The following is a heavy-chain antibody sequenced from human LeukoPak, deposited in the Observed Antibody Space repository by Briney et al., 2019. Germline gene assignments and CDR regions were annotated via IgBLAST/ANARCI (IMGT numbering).Heavy chain of an antibody. V-gene: IGHV3-23*01. J-gene: IGHJ4*02. CDR3: AKARSRWEPNAYYFDY. CDR1: GFTFSSYA. Sequence: GGSLRLSCAASGFTFSSYAMSWVRQAPGKGLEWVSAISGSGGSTYYADSVKGRFTISRDNSKNTPYLQMNSLRAEDTAVYYCAKARSRWEPNAYYFDYWGQGTLVTVSS. CDR2: ISGSGGST. D-gene: IGHD1-26*01.